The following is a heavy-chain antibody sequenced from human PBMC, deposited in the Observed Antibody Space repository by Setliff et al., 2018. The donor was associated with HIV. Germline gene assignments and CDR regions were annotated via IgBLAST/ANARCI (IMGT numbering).Heavy chain of an antibody. Sequence: SETLSLTCAVYGASLSNCFGTWIRQPPGKGLEWIGEINQAGGTNYNPSLNSRVTISADTSKNQFSLRLTSVTAADSAVYFCARGCTVPFTNSWYYIDYWGRGSPVTVXS. CDR3: ARGCTVPFTNSWYYIDY. CDR2: INQAGGT. D-gene: IGHD6-13*01. V-gene: IGHV4-34*01. J-gene: IGHJ4*01. CDR1: GASLSNCF.